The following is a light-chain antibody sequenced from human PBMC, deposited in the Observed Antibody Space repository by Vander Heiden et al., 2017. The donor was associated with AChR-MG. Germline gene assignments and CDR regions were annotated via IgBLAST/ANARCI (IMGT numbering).Light chain of an antibody. J-gene: IGKJ1*01. CDR2: GAS. CDR1: QSVSSN. V-gene: IGKV3-15*01. CDR3: QQYNNWPYGT. Sequence: IVMTQSPATLSVSQGERATLSCRASQSVSSNLAWYQQKPGQAPRLLIYGASTRATGIPARFSGSGSGTEFTLTISSLQSEDFAVYYCQQYNNWPYGTFGQGTKVEIK.